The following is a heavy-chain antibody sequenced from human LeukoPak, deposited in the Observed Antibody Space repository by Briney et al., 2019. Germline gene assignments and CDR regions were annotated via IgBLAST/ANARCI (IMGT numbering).Heavy chain of an antibody. CDR2: ISAYNGNT. Sequence: ASVKVSCKASGYTFTSYGISWVRQAPGQGLEWMGWISAYNGNTIYAQKFQGRVTMTEDTSTDTAYMELSSLRSEDTAVYYCALSDGGVMNWFDPWGQGTLVTVSS. CDR3: ALSDGGVMNWFDP. V-gene: IGHV1-18*01. J-gene: IGHJ5*02. D-gene: IGHD3-16*01. CDR1: GYTFTSYG.